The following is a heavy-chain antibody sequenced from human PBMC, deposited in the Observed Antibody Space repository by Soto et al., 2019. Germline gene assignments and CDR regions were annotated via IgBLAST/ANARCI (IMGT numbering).Heavy chain of an antibody. Sequence: SETLSLTCTVSGGSISSGGYYWSWIRQHPGKGLEWIGYIYYSGSTYYNPSLKSRVTISVDTSKNQFSLKLSSVTAADTAVYYCASMRRSDSSGYSDAFDIWGQGTMVTVSS. CDR2: IYYSGST. V-gene: IGHV4-31*03. CDR1: GGSISSGGYY. CDR3: ASMRRSDSSGYSDAFDI. J-gene: IGHJ3*02. D-gene: IGHD3-22*01.